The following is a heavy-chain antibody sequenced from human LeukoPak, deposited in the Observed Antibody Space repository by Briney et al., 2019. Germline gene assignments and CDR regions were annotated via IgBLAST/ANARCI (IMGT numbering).Heavy chain of an antibody. Sequence: GESLKISCKGSGYTFTTYWIGWVRQMPGKGLELMGIIYPGDSDARYGPSFQGQVTISVDNSISTAYLQWSSLNASDTAMYYCARQITFGGVEFDPWGQGTLVTVSS. CDR3: ARQITFGGVEFDP. CDR2: IYPGDSDA. J-gene: IGHJ5*02. V-gene: IGHV5-51*01. CDR1: GYTFTTYW. D-gene: IGHD3-16*01.